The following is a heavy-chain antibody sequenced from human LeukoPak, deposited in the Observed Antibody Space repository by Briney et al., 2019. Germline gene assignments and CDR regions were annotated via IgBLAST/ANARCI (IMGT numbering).Heavy chain of an antibody. CDR1: GFIFDDYG. CDR3: AKSASSWALYYFDP. CDR2: LNWNGGST. D-gene: IGHD6-13*01. Sequence: PGGSLRLSCAASGFIFDDYGMGWVRQAPGKGLEWVSGLNWNGGSTGSADSVKGRFIISRDNAKNCLYLQMNSLRAEDTALYYCAKSASSWALYYFDPWGQGTLVTVSS. V-gene: IGHV3-20*04. J-gene: IGHJ4*02.